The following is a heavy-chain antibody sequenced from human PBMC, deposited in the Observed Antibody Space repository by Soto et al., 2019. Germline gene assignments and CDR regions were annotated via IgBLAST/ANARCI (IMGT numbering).Heavy chain of an antibody. CDR3: AKTAPPYDSQGYYPFDI. J-gene: IGHJ3*02. V-gene: IGHV3-9*01. D-gene: IGHD3-22*01. CDR2: ISWNSGSI. CDR1: GFTFDAFA. Sequence: EVQLVESGGDLVLPGRSLRLSCTASGFTFDAFAMHWVRQAPGKGLEWVSGISWNSGSIGYADTVKGRFTISRDKAKKSLYLEMNSLKTEDTALYYCAKTAPPYDSQGYYPFDIWGQGTLVSVSS.